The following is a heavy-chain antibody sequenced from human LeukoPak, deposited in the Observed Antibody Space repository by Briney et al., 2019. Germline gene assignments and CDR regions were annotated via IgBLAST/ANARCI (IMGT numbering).Heavy chain of an antibody. CDR3: AKQLFNGGLQIFDY. J-gene: IGHJ4*02. V-gene: IGHV4-59*08. Sequence: SETLSLTCTLSGGPISSYFWSWIRQSPGKGLEWIANIHNGVTTNYNPSLKSRASISVDTSNNLFFLRLTAVTAADTAVYYCAKQLFNGGLQIFDYWGQGILVTVSS. CDR2: IHNGVTT. D-gene: IGHD4-23*01. CDR1: GGPISSYF.